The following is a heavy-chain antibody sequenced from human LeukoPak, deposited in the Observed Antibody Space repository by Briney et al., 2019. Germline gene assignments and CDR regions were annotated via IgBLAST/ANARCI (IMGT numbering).Heavy chain of an antibody. Sequence: GRSLRLSCAASGFTCSTYAMHWVRQAPGKGLEWVAVISYDGSSEYYADSVKGRLTIARDNSRNTLYLQMDSLRAEDTAVYYCARDRVRYSSGWYFDYWGQGTLVTVSS. CDR1: GFTCSTYA. V-gene: IGHV3-30*01. CDR2: ISYDGSSE. J-gene: IGHJ4*02. D-gene: IGHD6-19*01. CDR3: ARDRVRYSSGWYFDY.